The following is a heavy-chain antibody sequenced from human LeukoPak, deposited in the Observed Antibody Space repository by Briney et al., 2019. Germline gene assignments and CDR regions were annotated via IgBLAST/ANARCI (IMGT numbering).Heavy chain of an antibody. CDR1: GFTFRNCG. CDR2: IWYDGSNK. D-gene: IGHD3-22*01. CDR3: ARVGRYYDSSGYDY. J-gene: IGHJ4*02. Sequence: GGSLRLSCVASGFTFRNCGMTWVRQAPGKGLEWVAVIWYDGSNKYYADSVKGRFTISRDNSKNTLYLQMNSLRAEDTAVYYCARVGRYYDSSGYDYWGQGTLVTVSS. V-gene: IGHV3-33*08.